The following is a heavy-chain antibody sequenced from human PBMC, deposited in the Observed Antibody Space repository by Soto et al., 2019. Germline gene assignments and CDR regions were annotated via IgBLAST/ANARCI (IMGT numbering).Heavy chain of an antibody. CDR2: IYYSGST. D-gene: IGHD3-22*01. J-gene: IGHJ5*02. CDR1: GGSISSGGYY. CDR3: ASIYDSSGYYYGNNWFDP. V-gene: IGHV4-30-4*01. Sequence: SETLSLTCTVSGGSISSGGYYWSWIRQPPGKGLEWIGYIYYSGSTYYNPSLKSRVTISVDTSKNQFSLKLSSVTAADTAVYYCASIYDSSGYYYGNNWFDPWGQGTLVTVSS.